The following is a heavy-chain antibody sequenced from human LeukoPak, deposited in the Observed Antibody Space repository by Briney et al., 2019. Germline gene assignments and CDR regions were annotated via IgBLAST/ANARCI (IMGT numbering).Heavy chain of an antibody. V-gene: IGHV3-48*01. CDR3: AKEIWPTVTTPGHTYFDY. J-gene: IGHJ4*02. Sequence: GGSLRLSCAASGFTFRSYAMHWVRQAPGKGLEWVSYISSSSSTIYYADSVKGRFTISRDNAKNSLYLQMISLRAEDTAVYYCAKEIWPTVTTPGHTYFDYWGQGTLVTVSS. D-gene: IGHD4-17*01. CDR1: GFTFRSYA. CDR2: ISSSSSTI.